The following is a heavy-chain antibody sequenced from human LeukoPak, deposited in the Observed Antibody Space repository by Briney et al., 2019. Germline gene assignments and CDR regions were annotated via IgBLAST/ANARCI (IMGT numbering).Heavy chain of an antibody. V-gene: IGHV4-59*01. CDR1: GGSISSYY. CDR2: IYYSGYT. CDR3: ARETRHYDILNGYYFDTFDI. Sequence: SETLSLTCTVSGGSISSYYWSWIRQPPGKGLEWIGDIYYSGYTNYNPSLKSRVTISVDTSKNQLSLKLRSVTAADTAVYYCARETRHYDILNGYYFDTFDIWGQGTMVTVSS. D-gene: IGHD3-9*01. J-gene: IGHJ3*02.